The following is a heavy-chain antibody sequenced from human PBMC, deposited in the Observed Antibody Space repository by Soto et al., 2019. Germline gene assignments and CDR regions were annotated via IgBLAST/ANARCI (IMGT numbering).Heavy chain of an antibody. V-gene: IGHV4-31*03. CDR2: VYYSGST. CDR1: GGSINRGGSY. CDR3: ARGAGGNFYFDY. Sequence: QVQLQESGPGLGKPSQTLSLTCTVSGGSINRGGSYWTWIRQHPGKGLEWIGSVYYSGSTNYNPSLKCRVTISVDTSKNQFSLKLSSVSAADTAVYYCARGAGGNFYFDYWGQGTLVTVSS. D-gene: IGHD2-21*02. J-gene: IGHJ4*02.